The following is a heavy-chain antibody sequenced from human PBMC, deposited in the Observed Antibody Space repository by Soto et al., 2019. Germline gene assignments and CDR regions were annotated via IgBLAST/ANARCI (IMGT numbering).Heavy chain of an antibody. D-gene: IGHD2-15*01. CDR2: INSFSGDT. CDR1: GGTFSSYG. Sequence: ASVKVSCKASGGTFSSYGITWVRQAPGQGLEWMGWINSFSGDTNYPQKLQGRLTMTTDTSTNTVYMELRNLRSDDTAVYYCARDLHSGGKYWYFDIWGRGTLVTVSS. V-gene: IGHV1-18*01. CDR3: ARDLHSGGKYWYFDI. J-gene: IGHJ2*01.